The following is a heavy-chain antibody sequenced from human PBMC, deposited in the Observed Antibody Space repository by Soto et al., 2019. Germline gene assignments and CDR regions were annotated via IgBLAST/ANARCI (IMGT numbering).Heavy chain of an antibody. V-gene: IGHV1-69*04. D-gene: IGHD2-15*01. CDR1: GGTFSSYT. Sequence: AGGSLRLSCAASGGTFSSYTISWVRQAPGQGLEWMGRIIPILGIANYAQKFQGRVTITADKSTSTAYMELSSLRSEDTAVYYCARDNHGYCSGGSCENYYYYYMDVWGKGTTVTVSS. CDR2: IIPILGIA. J-gene: IGHJ6*03. CDR3: ARDNHGYCSGGSCENYYYYYMDV.